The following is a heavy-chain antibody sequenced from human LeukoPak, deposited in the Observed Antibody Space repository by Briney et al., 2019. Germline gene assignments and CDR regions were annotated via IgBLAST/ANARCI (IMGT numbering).Heavy chain of an antibody. J-gene: IGHJ4*01. CDR2: INPNTGGT. CDR1: GYTFTGYY. D-gene: IGHD5/OR15-5a*01. Sequence: ASVKVSCKASGYTFTGYYMHWVRQAPGQGFEWMGWINPNTGGTHYAQNFQGRVTMTRDTSISTAYMAFSRLKSDDTAVYFCARGDGVYVGNDYWGHGTLVTVSS. CDR3: ARGDGVYVGNDY. V-gene: IGHV1-2*02.